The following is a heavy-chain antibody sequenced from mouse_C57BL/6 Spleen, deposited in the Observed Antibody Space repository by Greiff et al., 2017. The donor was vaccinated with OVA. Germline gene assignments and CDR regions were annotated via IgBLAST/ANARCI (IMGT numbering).Heavy chain of an antibody. J-gene: IGHJ2*01. CDR3: ARRTAQATGDY. CDR1: GYTFTSYW. V-gene: IGHV1-55*01. D-gene: IGHD3-2*02. Sequence: VQLQESGAELVKPGASVKMSCKASGYTFTSYWITWVKQRPGQGLEWIGDIYPGSGSTNYNEKFKSKATLTVDTSSSTAYMQLSSLTSEDSAVYYCARRTAQATGDYWGQGTTLTVSS. CDR2: IYPGSGST.